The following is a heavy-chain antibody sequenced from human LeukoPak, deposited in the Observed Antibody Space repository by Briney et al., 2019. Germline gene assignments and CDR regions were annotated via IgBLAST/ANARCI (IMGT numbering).Heavy chain of an antibody. D-gene: IGHD1-26*01. CDR2: INPSGAST. CDR1: GYTFTSYY. CDR3: ARVESWEHSGGSQDAFDI. V-gene: IGHV1-46*01. Sequence: ASVKVSCKASGYTFTSYYMHWVRQAPGQGLEWMGIINPSGASTIYAQKFQGRVTMTRDMSTSTVYMELSSLRSEDTAVYYCARVESWEHSGGSQDAFDIWGQGTMVTVSS. J-gene: IGHJ3*02.